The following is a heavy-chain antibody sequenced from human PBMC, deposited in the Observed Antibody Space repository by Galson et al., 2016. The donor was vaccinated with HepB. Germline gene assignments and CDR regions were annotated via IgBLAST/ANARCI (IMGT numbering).Heavy chain of an antibody. CDR1: GASISSGGYY. CDR3: ATSMVRGDNWFDP. Sequence: TLSLTCTVSGASISSGGYYWTWLRQHPGKGLEWIGYIYYSGSTYYNPSLKSRLTMSVDTSKNQFSLKLSSVTAADTAVYYCATSMVRGDNWFDPWGQGTLVTVSS. CDR2: IYYSGST. D-gene: IGHD3-10*01. V-gene: IGHV4-31*03. J-gene: IGHJ5*02.